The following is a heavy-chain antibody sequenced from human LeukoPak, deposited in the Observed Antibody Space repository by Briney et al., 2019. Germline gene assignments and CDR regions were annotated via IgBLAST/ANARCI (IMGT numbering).Heavy chain of an antibody. J-gene: IGHJ4*02. CDR1: GYSISSGYY. CDR3: ASPGLYCTNGVCYAFDY. CDR2: IYHGGST. D-gene: IGHD2-8*01. Sequence: SSETLSLTCAVSGYSISSGYYWGWIRQPPGKGLEWIGSIYHGGSTYYNPSLKSRVTISVDTSKNQFSLKLSSVTAADTAVYYCASPGLYCTNGVCYAFDYWGQGTLVTVSS. V-gene: IGHV4-38-2*01.